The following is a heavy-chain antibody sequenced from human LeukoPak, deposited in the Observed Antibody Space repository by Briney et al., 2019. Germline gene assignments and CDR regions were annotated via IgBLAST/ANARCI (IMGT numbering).Heavy chain of an antibody. V-gene: IGHV3-23*01. Sequence: GGSLRLSCAASGFTFSSYAMSWVRQAPGKGLEWVSAISGSGGSTYYADSVKGRFNISRDNSKNTLYLQMNSLRVEDTAMYYCARDYGSGAGTFDFWGQGTRVTVSS. CDR1: GFTFSSYA. D-gene: IGHD3-10*01. J-gene: IGHJ3*01. CDR3: ARDYGSGAGTFDF. CDR2: ISGSGGST.